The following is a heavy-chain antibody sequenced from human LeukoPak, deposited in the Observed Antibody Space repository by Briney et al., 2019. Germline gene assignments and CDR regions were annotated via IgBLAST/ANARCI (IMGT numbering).Heavy chain of an antibody. V-gene: IGHV1-24*01. CDR2: FDPEDGET. J-gene: IGHJ5*02. CDR1: GYTLTELS. Sequence: ASVKVSCKVSGYTLTELSMHWVRQAPGKGLEWMGGFDPEDGETIYAQKFQGRVTMTEDTSTDTAYMELSSLRSEDTAVYYCATRYSSGWYNWSDPWGQGTLVTVSS. CDR3: ATRYSSGWYNWSDP. D-gene: IGHD6-19*01.